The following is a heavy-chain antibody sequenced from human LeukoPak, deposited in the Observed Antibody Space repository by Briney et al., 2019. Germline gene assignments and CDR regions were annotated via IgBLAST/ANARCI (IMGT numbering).Heavy chain of an antibody. J-gene: IGHJ4*02. CDR3: ARVQIMDYYDSSGYYFDY. CDR1: GGSISSYY. D-gene: IGHD3-22*01. Sequence: PSETLSLTCTVSGGSISSYYWSWIRQPPGKGLEWIGYIYYSGSTNYSPSLKSRVTISVDTSKNQFSLKLSSVTAADTAVYYCARVQIMDYYDSSGYYFDYWGQGILVTVSS. V-gene: IGHV4-59*01. CDR2: IYYSGST.